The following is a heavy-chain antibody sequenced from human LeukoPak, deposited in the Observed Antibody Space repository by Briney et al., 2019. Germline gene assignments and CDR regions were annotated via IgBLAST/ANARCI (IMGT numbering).Heavy chain of an antibody. CDR1: GFTFSSYW. CDR3: ARDLGTTVIYY. J-gene: IGHJ4*02. Sequence: GGSLRLSCAASGFTFSSYWMHWVRQARGKGLVWVSRINTDGSSTSYADSVKGRFTISRDNAKNTLYLQMNSLRAEDTAVYYCARDLGTTVIYYWGQGTLVTVSS. D-gene: IGHD4-11*01. CDR2: INTDGSST. V-gene: IGHV3-74*01.